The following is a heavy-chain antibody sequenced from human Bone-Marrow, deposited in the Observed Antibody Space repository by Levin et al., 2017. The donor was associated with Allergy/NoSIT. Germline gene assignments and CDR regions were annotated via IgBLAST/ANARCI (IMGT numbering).Heavy chain of an antibody. CDR3: ARLAQGGGWYEAHYNYYMDV. J-gene: IGHJ6*03. CDR1: GGSIETSKFY. V-gene: IGHV4-39*01. D-gene: IGHD6-19*01. CDR2: TYYVANT. Sequence: SETLSLTCSVSGGSIETSKFYWGWIRQTPGKGLEWIGTTYYVANTYYNPPLQGRVAISVDRSKNQFSLRLTSVTAADSGVYYCARLAQGGGWYEAHYNYYMDVWGRGTTVTVSS.